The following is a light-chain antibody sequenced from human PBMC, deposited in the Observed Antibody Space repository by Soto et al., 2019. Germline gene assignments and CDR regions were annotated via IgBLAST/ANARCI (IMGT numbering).Light chain of an antibody. V-gene: IGKV3-15*01. CDR3: QQYNNWPLT. CDR2: ATS. J-gene: IGKJ4*01. Sequence: EIVMTQSPATLSVSPGERPTLSCRASHRVSSYLAWYQQKPGQAPRLLIFATSTRATGIPARFSGSGSGTEFTLTISSLQSEDFAVYYCQQYNNWPLTFGGGTKVDIK. CDR1: HRVSSY.